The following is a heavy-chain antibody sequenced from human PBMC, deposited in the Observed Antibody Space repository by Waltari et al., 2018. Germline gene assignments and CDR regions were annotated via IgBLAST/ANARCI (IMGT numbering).Heavy chain of an antibody. CDR3: ARVSLRDYYYGMDV. J-gene: IGHJ6*02. V-gene: IGHV3-53*02. CDR1: KLIVSSNY. CDR2: IYSGGGT. Sequence: EVQLVETGGGLIQPGGSLQISCAASKLIVSSNYMSWVRQAPGKGLEWVSVIYSGGGTHYAGSVKGRFTISRDNSKNTLHLQMNSLRAEDTAVYYCARVSLRDYYYGMDVWGQGTTITVSS.